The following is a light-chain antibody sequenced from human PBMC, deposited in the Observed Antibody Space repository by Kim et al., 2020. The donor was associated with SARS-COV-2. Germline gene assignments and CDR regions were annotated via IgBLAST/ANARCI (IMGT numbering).Light chain of an antibody. Sequence: ASVGDRVTLTCRASQRVDGWLSWFQQKPGKAPKLLIYKASRLESGVPSRFSGSGSGTEFTLTISSLQSDDFGTYYCQQYNNYPWTFGQGTKVDIK. V-gene: IGKV1-5*03. CDR1: QRVDGW. J-gene: IGKJ1*01. CDR2: KAS. CDR3: QQYNNYPWT.